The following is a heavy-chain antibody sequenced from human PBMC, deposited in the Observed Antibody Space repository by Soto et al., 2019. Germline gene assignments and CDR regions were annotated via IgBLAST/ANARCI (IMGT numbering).Heavy chain of an antibody. V-gene: IGHV1-58*01. CDR2: IVVGSGNT. J-gene: IGHJ6*02. CDR3: AALVYSHGYYGMDV. Sequence: SVKVSCEASGFTFTSSAVQWVRQARGQRLEWIGWIVVGSGNTNYAQKFQERVTITRDMSTSTAYMELSSLRSEDTAVYYCAALVYSHGYYGMDVWGQGTTVTVSS. D-gene: IGHD1-26*01. CDR1: GFTFTSSA.